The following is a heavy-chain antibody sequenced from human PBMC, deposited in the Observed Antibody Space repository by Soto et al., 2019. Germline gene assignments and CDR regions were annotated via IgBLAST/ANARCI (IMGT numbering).Heavy chain of an antibody. CDR2: ISSTSSTK. CDR3: ARRITMVRGPYYYYGLDV. CDR1: GFTFSSHA. J-gene: IGHJ6*02. D-gene: IGHD3-10*01. Sequence: GGSLRLSCAASGFTFSSHAMNWVRQAPGKGLEWVSFISSTSSTKNYADSVKGRFTISRDNAKNSLYLQTSSLRDEDTAVYYCARRITMVRGPYYYYGLDVWGQGTTVTVSS. V-gene: IGHV3-48*02.